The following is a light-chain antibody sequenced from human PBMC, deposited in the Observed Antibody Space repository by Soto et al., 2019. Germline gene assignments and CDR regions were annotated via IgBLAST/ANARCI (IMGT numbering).Light chain of an antibody. J-gene: IGKJ2*01. Sequence: DIQMTQSPSTLSAFVGDRVTITCRASQSISSWLAWYQQKPGKAPKLLIYKAYSLESGVPSRFSGSGSGTEFTLTISSLQPDDFATYYCQHYYSTFPYTFGQGTKLEIK. CDR2: KAY. CDR3: QHYYSTFPYT. CDR1: QSISSW. V-gene: IGKV1-5*03.